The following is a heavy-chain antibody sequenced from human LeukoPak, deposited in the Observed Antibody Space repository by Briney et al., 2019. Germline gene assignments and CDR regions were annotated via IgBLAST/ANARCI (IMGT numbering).Heavy chain of an antibody. CDR3: ARDGSPWVPAAIKEVWYDY. CDR2: ISSSSSYI. CDR1: GFTFSSYS. D-gene: IGHD2-2*02. Sequence: GGSLRLSCAASGFTFSSYSMNWVRQAPGKGLEWVSSISSSSSYIYYADSVKGRFTISRDNAKNSLYLQMNSLRAEDTAVYYCARDGSPWVPAAIKEVWYDYWGQGTLVTVSS. J-gene: IGHJ4*02. V-gene: IGHV3-21*01.